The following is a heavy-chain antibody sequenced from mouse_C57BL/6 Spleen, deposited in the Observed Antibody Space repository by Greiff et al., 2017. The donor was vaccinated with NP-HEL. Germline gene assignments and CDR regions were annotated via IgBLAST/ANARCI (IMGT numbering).Heavy chain of an antibody. V-gene: IGHV1-64*01. Sequence: QVQLQQSGAELVKPGASVKLSCKASGYTFTSYWMHWVKQRPGQGLEWIGMIHPNSGSTNYNEKFKSKATLTVDKSSSTAYMQLSSLTSEDSAVYYCARPGAAQAFDYWGQGTTLTVSS. CDR3: ARPGAAQAFDY. CDR1: GYTFTSYW. J-gene: IGHJ2*01. CDR2: IHPNSGST. D-gene: IGHD3-2*02.